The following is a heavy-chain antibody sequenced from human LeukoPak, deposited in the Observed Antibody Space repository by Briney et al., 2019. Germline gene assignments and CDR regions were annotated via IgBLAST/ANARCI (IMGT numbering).Heavy chain of an antibody. Sequence: GGSLRLSCAASGFTFSSYSMNWVRQAPGRGLEWVSSISSSSSYIYYADSVKGRFTISRDNAKNSLYLQMNSLRVEDTAVYYCARDRWGPVTTSDYWGQGTLVTVSS. V-gene: IGHV3-21*01. CDR2: ISSSSSYI. J-gene: IGHJ4*02. CDR3: ARDRWGPVTTSDY. D-gene: IGHD4-17*01. CDR1: GFTFSSYS.